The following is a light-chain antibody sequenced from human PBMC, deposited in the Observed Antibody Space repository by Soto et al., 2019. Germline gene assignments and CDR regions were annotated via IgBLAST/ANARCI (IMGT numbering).Light chain of an antibody. V-gene: IGLV2-23*02. Sequence: QSVLTQPAYVSGSPGQSITISCTGTSSDVGSYNLVSWYQRHPGKAPKLMIYEVSKRPSGTSNRFSGSKSGDTASLTISGLQAEDEAHYYCCSYGGSYSLVFGGGTKLTVL. J-gene: IGLJ3*02. CDR1: SSDVGSYNL. CDR3: CSYGGSYSLV. CDR2: EVS.